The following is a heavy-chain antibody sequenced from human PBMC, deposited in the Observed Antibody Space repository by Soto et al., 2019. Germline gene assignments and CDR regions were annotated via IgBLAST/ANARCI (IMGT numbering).Heavy chain of an antibody. CDR2: IYYSGST. CDR3: ARLGYCSGGSCSSKSPVDV. J-gene: IGHJ6*03. D-gene: IGHD2-15*01. CDR1: GGSISSSSYY. Sequence: PSETLSLTCTVSGGSISSSSYYWGWIRQPPGKGLEWIGSIYYSGSTYYKQSLKSRVTISVDTSKNQIYLKQSSVTAADTAVYYCARLGYCSGGSCSSKSPVDVWGKGTTVT. V-gene: IGHV4-39*01.